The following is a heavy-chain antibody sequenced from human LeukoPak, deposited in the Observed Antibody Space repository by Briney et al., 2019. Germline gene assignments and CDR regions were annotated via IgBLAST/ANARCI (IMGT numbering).Heavy chain of an antibody. D-gene: IGHD6-13*01. V-gene: IGHV6-1*01. CDR2: TYHRSKWYY. Sequence: SQTLSLTCAISEYSVSSNSAAWNWIRQSPSRGLEWLGRTYHRSKWYYDYAVSVKSRITINPDTSKNQFSLQLNSVTPEDTAVYYCARGPQLVDYYYIDVWGKGTTVTVSS. J-gene: IGHJ6*03. CDR3: ARGPQLVDYYYIDV. CDR1: EYSVSSNSAA.